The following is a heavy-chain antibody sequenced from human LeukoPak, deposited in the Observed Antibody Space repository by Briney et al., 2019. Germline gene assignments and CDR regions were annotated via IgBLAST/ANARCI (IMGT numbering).Heavy chain of an antibody. D-gene: IGHD4-17*01. CDR3: ANPARDFADSGAITW. V-gene: IGHV4-34*01. Sequence: SETLSLTCAVYGGSFSYYYWSWTRQPPGKGLELIGEINHSGITNYNPSLKSRVTISADTSKNQFSLKLTSVTAADTAVYYCANPARDFADSGAITWWGQGTLVTVSS. J-gene: IGHJ4*02. CDR1: GGSFSYYY. CDR2: INHSGIT.